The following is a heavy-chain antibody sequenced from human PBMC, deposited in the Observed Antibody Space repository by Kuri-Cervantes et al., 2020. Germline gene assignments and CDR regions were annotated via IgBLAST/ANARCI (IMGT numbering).Heavy chain of an antibody. D-gene: IGHD6-13*01. J-gene: IGHJ6*02. Sequence: GESLKISCAASGFTFSSYSMNWVRQAPGKGLEWVAVISYDGSNKYYADSVKGRFTISRDNSKNTLYLQMNSLRAEDTAVYYCAKDLGYSSSWSDSYGMDVWGQGTTVTVSS. CDR2: ISYDGSNK. V-gene: IGHV3-30*18. CDR1: GFTFSSYS. CDR3: AKDLGYSSSWSDSYGMDV.